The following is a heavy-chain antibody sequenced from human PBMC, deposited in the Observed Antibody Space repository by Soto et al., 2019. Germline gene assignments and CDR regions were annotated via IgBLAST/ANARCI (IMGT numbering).Heavy chain of an antibody. D-gene: IGHD3-10*01. V-gene: IGHV4-34*01. CDR2: INDSGNI. J-gene: IGHJ6*03. CDR1: GGSLSGYQ. CDR3: ARGLILWFGELARRGGYYYYMDV. Sequence: QVQLQQWGAGLLKPSETLSLTCAVNGGSLSGYQWTWIRQTPGKGLEWIGEINDSGNINYNPSLKGRLTIYRDTPTKPNSLKLNSVTAAESAGYYCARGLILWFGELARRGGYYYYMDVWAKGTTVTVSS.